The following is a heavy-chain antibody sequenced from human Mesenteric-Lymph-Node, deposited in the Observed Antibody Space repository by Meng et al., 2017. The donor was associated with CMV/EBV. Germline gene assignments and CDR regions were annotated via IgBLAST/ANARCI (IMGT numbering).Heavy chain of an antibody. CDR3: ARGARYCSSTSCYPQLIYYYYYGMDV. Sequence: GGSLRLSCAASGFTFSSYGMHWVRQAPGKGLEWVAFIRYDGSNKYYADSVKGRFTISRDNSKNTLYLQMGSLRAEDMAVYYCARGARYCSSTSCYPQLIYYYYYGMDVWGQGTTVTVSS. CDR1: GFTFSSYG. V-gene: IGHV3-30*02. CDR2: IRYDGSNK. D-gene: IGHD2-2*01. J-gene: IGHJ6*02.